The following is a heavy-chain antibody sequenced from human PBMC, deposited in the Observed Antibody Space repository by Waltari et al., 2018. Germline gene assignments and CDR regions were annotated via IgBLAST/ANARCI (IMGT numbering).Heavy chain of an antibody. Sequence: EVQLVESGGGLVQPGGSLRLSCAASGFTFSRYWMSWVRQAPGKGLEWVANIKQDGSEKYYVDSVKGRFTISRDNAKNSLYLQMNSLRAEDTAVYYCARDSQVAAASTGYWGQGTLVTVSS. CDR3: ARDSQVAAASTGY. V-gene: IGHV3-7*01. CDR1: GFTFSRYW. CDR2: IKQDGSEK. D-gene: IGHD6-13*01. J-gene: IGHJ4*02.